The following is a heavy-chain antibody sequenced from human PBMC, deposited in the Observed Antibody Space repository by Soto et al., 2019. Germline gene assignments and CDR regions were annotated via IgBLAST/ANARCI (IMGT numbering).Heavy chain of an antibody. CDR2: IWYDGSNE. Sequence: GGSLRLSCAASGFTFSSYGMHWVRQAPGKGLEWVAVIWYDGSNEYYADSVKGRFTISRDNSKNTLYLQMNSLRAEDTAVYYCARAQYSSRWYRFDHWGQGTLVTVSS. CDR1: GFTFSSYG. J-gene: IGHJ4*02. CDR3: ARAQYSSRWYRFDH. V-gene: IGHV3-33*01. D-gene: IGHD6-13*01.